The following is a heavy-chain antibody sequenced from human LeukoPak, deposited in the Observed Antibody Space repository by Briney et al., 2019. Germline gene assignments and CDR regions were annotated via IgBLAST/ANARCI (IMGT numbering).Heavy chain of an antibody. CDR3: ARVVSRYQLLSISFYYYYYMDV. CDR2: IIPIFGTA. D-gene: IGHD2-2*01. J-gene: IGHJ6*03. V-gene: IGHV1-69*13. CDR1: GGTFSSYA. Sequence: GASVKVSCKASGGTFSSYAISWVRQAPGQGLEWMGGIIPIFGTANYAQKFQGRVTITADESTSTAYMELRSLRSDDTAVYYCARVVSRYQLLSISFYYYYYMDVWGKGTTVTVSS.